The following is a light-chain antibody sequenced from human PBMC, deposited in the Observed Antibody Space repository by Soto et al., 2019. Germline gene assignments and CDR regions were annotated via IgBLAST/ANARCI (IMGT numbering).Light chain of an antibody. J-gene: IGLJ2*01. V-gene: IGLV2-23*02. CDR3: CSYAGSRTFV. CDR2: EVS. CDR1: SSDVGSYNL. Sequence: QSVLTQPASVSGSPGQSITISCTGTSSDVGSYNLVSWYQQHPGKAPKLMIYEVSKRPSGVSNRFSGSKSGNTASLTISGPQAEHEVDYYCCSYAGSRTFVFGGGTKVTVL.